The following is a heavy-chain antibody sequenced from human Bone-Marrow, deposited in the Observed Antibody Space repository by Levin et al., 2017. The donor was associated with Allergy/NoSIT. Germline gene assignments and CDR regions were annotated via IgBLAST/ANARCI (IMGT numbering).Heavy chain of an antibody. CDR3: ARINQASGFKNWFDP. J-gene: IGHJ5*02. V-gene: IGHV4-4*02. D-gene: IGHD6-25*01. CDR1: GVSIDTYNW. Sequence: NPSETLSLTCDVSGVSIDTYNWWTWVRQPPGKGLQWIGDINQRGTATYNSSLRSRVVMSVDKSRNQFSLMVNSVTAADTAVYYCARINQASGFKNWFDPWGPGILVAVS. CDR2: INQRGTA.